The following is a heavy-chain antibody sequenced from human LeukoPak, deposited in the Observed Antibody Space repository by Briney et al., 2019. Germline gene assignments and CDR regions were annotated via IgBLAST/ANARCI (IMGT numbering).Heavy chain of an antibody. J-gene: IGHJ4*02. Sequence: PGGSLRLSCAASGFTFSSYAMSWVRQAPGKGLEWVSAISGSGGSTYYADSVKGRFTISRDNSKNTLYLQMNSLRAEDTAVYYCAKGPYYYDSSGYLSNWGQGTLVTVSS. CDR2: ISGSGGST. V-gene: IGHV3-23*01. CDR3: AKGPYYYDSSGYLSN. CDR1: GFTFSSYA. D-gene: IGHD3-22*01.